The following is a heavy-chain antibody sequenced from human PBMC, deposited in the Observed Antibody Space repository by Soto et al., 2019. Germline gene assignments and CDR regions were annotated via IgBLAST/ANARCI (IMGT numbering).Heavy chain of an antibody. J-gene: IGHJ4*02. Sequence: PGGSLRLSCAASRFTFSSYAMSWVRQAPGKGLEWVSVISGSGGSIYYADSVKGRFTISRDNSKNTLYLQMNSLRAEDTAVYYCASGGSSLNFDSWGQGTLVTVSS. CDR2: ISGSGGSI. CDR3: ASGGSSLNFDS. D-gene: IGHD6-6*01. CDR1: RFTFSSYA. V-gene: IGHV3-23*01.